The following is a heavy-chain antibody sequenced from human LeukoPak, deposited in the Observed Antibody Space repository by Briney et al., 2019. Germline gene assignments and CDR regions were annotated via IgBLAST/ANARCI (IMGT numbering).Heavy chain of an antibody. J-gene: IGHJ6*03. Sequence: ASVKASCKASGYTFTSYDINWVRQATGQGLEWMGWMNPNSGNTGYAQKFQGRVTMTRNTSISTAYMELSSLRSEDTAVYYCARLRGAAVGYYYYYYMDVWGKGTTVTVSS. CDR3: ARLRGAAVGYYYYYYMDV. D-gene: IGHD6-13*01. CDR1: GYTFTSYD. V-gene: IGHV1-8*01. CDR2: MNPNSGNT.